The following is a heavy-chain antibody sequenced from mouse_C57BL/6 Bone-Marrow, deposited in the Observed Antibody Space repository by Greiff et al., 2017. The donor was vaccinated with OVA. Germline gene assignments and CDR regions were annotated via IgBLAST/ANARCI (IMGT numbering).Heavy chain of an antibody. CDR3: ARSIITTVVADWYFDV. CDR2: IYPGDGDT. V-gene: IGHV1-82*01. D-gene: IGHD1-1*01. Sequence: QVQLKESGPELVKPGASVKISCKASGYAFSSSWMNWVKQRPGKGLEWIGRIYPGDGDTNYNGKFKGKATLTADKSSSTAYMQLSSLTSEDSAVYFCARSIITTVVADWYFDVWGTGTTVTVSS. CDR1: GYAFSSSW. J-gene: IGHJ1*03.